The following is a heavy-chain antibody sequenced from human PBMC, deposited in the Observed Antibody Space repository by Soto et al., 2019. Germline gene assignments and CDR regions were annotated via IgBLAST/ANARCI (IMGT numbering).Heavy chain of an antibody. Sequence: ASVKVSCKASGGTFSSYAISWVRQAPGQGLEWMGGIIPIFGTANYAQKFQGRVTITADESTSTAYMELSSLRSEDTAVYYCARGLAPYKNNWFDPWGQGTLVTVSS. J-gene: IGHJ5*02. CDR2: IIPIFGTA. V-gene: IGHV1-69*13. CDR3: ARGLAPYKNNWFDP. D-gene: IGHD1-1*01. CDR1: GGTFSSYA.